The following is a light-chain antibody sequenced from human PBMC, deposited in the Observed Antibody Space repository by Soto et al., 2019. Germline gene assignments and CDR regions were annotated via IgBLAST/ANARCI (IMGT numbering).Light chain of an antibody. Sequence: RSTLSCRSSETVATNLAWYQQKPGQAPMLLISGASTRAAGISDRFRGSGSGTEFTLTISSLRSEDSAIYYCQQYFEWPPMTFGQGTKVDIK. CDR3: QQYFEWPPMT. CDR2: GAS. J-gene: IGKJ1*01. V-gene: IGKV3-15*01. CDR1: ETVATN.